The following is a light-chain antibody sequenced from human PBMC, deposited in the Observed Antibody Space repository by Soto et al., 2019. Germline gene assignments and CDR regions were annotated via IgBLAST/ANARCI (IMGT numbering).Light chain of an antibody. Sequence: DIVMTQSPDFLAVSLGERATINCRSSQSVFDSSDNKNYLAWYQQKPGQPPKLLIYWASTRESGVPDRFSGSGSGTGFTLTISSLQTEEVAVYYCQQYFTTPITLGQGTRLEIK. CDR3: QQYFTTPIT. V-gene: IGKV4-1*01. CDR1: QSVFDSSDNKNY. J-gene: IGKJ5*01. CDR2: WAS.